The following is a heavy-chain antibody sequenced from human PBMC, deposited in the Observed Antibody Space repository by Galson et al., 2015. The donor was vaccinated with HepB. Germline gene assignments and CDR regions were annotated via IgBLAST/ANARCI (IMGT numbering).Heavy chain of an antibody. V-gene: IGHV3-23*01. CDR1: GFTFSSYA. Sequence: SLRLSCAASGFTFSSYAMSWVRQAPGKGLEWVSAISGSGGSTYYADSVKGRFTISRDNSKNTLYLQMNSLRAEDTAVYYCAKSMGSFDYDYVWGSYRLDYWGQGTLVTVSS. D-gene: IGHD3-16*02. CDR3: AKSMGSFDYDYVWGSYRLDY. CDR2: ISGSGGST. J-gene: IGHJ4*02.